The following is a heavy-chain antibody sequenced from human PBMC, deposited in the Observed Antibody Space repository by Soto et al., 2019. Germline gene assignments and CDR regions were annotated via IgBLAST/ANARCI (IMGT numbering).Heavy chain of an antibody. Sequence: QLQLQESGPGLVKPSETLSLTCTVSGGSISSSSYYWGWIRQPPGKGLEWIGSIYYSGSTYYNPSLKSRVTISVDTSKNQFSLKLSSVTAADTAVYYCARRPTVTTSERLGHAFDIWGQGTMVTVSS. V-gene: IGHV4-39*01. CDR3: ARRPTVTTSERLGHAFDI. J-gene: IGHJ3*02. D-gene: IGHD4-17*01. CDR2: IYYSGST. CDR1: GGSISSSSYY.